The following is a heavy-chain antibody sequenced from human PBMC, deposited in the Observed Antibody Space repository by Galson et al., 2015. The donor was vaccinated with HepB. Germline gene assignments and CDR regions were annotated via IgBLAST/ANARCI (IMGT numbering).Heavy chain of an antibody. V-gene: IGHV1-69*04. J-gene: IGHJ4*02. CDR1: GGTFSSYT. D-gene: IGHD6-19*01. Sequence: SVKVSCKASGGTFSSYTISWVRQAPGQGLEWMGRIIPILGIANYAQKFQGRVTITADKSTSTAYMELSSLRSEDTAVYYCARDSTVAGELTGGWGQGTLVTVSS. CDR3: ARDSTVAGELTGG. CDR2: IIPILGIA.